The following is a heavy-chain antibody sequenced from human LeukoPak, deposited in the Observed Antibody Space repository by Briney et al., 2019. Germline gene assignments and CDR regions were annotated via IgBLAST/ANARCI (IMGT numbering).Heavy chain of an antibody. CDR3: ARDRYRSGCMDV. J-gene: IGHJ6*02. Sequence: PGGFLRLSCAASGLTVGINYMSWVRQAPGKGLEWVSFMYADGSTDYADSVKGRFTISRDNSKNTLYLQMNTLRAEDTAIYYCARDRYRSGCMDVWGQGTTVTVS. V-gene: IGHV3-53*01. D-gene: IGHD6-19*01. CDR1: GLTVGINY. CDR2: MYADGST.